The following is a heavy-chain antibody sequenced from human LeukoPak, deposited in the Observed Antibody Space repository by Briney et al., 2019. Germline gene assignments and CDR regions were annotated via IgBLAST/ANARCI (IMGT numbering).Heavy chain of an antibody. Sequence: GASVKVSCKASGGTFSSYAISWVRQAPGQGLEWMGRIIPILGIANYAQKFQGRVTITADKSTSTAYMELSSLRSEDTAVYYCARLRWLQSLWYFDNWGQGTLVTVSS. D-gene: IGHD5-24*01. CDR3: ARLRWLQSLWYFDN. CDR2: IIPILGIA. V-gene: IGHV1-69*04. J-gene: IGHJ4*02. CDR1: GGTFSSYA.